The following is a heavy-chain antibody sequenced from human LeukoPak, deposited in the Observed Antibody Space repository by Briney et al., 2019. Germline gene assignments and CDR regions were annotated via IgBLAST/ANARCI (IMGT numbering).Heavy chain of an antibody. CDR1: GFTFSSYW. Sequence: GGSLRLSCEASGFTFSSYWMSWVRQAPGKGLEWVPVITGSGSGADYADSVKGLFTISRDNSQDTVHLQMNSLRAEDTAVYYCARGLQGYYDSLTGYYRGRYYFDYWGQGTLVTVSS. J-gene: IGHJ4*02. CDR3: ARGLQGYYDSLTGYYRGRYYFDY. V-gene: IGHV3-23*01. CDR2: ITGSGSGA. D-gene: IGHD3-9*01.